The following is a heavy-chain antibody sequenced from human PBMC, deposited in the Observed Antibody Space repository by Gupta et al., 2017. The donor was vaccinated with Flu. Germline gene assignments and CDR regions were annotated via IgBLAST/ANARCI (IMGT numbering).Heavy chain of an antibody. J-gene: IGHJ5*02. Sequence: QVQLQQWGAGLLKPSETLSLTCAVYGGSFSGYYWSWIRQPPGKGLEWIGEINHSGSTNYNPSLKSRVTISVDTSKNQFSLKLSSVTAADTAVYYCARGSAVARYWWFDPWGQGTLVTVSS. V-gene: IGHV4-34*01. CDR3: ARGSAVARYWWFDP. CDR2: INHSGST. D-gene: IGHD6-19*01. CDR1: GGSFSGYY.